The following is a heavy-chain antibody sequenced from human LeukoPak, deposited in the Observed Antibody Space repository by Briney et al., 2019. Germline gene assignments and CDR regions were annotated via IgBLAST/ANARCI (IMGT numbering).Heavy chain of an antibody. V-gene: IGHV3-15*01. Sequence: GGSLRLSCAASGFTFSKAWMSWVRQAPGKGLEWVGRIKSKTDGSTTDYAAPVKGLFTISRDDSKNTLYLQMNSLKTEDTAVYYCSSNPTGGMDVWGQGTTVTVSS. J-gene: IGHJ6*02. CDR1: GFTFSKAW. CDR2: IKSKTDGSTT. CDR3: SSNPTGGMDV. D-gene: IGHD4-4*01.